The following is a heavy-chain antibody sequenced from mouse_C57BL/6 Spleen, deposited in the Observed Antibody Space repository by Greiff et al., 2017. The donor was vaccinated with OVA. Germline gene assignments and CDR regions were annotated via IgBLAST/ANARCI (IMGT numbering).Heavy chain of an antibody. V-gene: IGHV1-81*01. D-gene: IGHD1-1*01. J-gene: IGHJ2*01. CDR1: GYTFTSYG. CDR3: AREDTTLTPFDY. Sequence: QVQLQHSGAELARPGASVKLSCKASGYTFTSYGLSWVKQRTGQGLEWIGEIYPRSGNTYYNEKFKGKATLSADKSYSTAYMELRSLTSEDSAVYFCAREDTTLTPFDYWGKGTTLTVSS. CDR2: IYPRSGNT.